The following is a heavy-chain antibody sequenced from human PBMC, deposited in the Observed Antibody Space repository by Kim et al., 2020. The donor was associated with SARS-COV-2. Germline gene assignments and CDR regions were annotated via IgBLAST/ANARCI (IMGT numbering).Heavy chain of an antibody. V-gene: IGHV3-7*01. J-gene: IGHJ4*02. Sequence: KYYVDSVKGRFTISRDNSKNTLYLQMNSLRAEDTAVYYCATNSGYDEPFGYWGQGTLVTVSS. D-gene: IGHD5-12*01. CDR3: ATNSGYDEPFGY. CDR2: K.